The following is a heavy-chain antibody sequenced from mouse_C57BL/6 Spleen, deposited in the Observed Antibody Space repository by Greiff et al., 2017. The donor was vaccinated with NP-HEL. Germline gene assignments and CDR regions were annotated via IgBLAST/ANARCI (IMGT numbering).Heavy chain of an antibody. Sequence: QVQLQQSGAELVKPGASVKLSCKASGYTFTSYWMHWVKQRPGQGLEWIGMIHPNSGSTNYNEKFKSKATLTVDKSSSTAYMQLSSLTSEDSAVYYCARFDYGTWFAYWGKGTMVTASA. V-gene: IGHV1-64*01. CDR3: ARFDYGTWFAY. D-gene: IGHD1-1*01. CDR1: GYTFTSYW. CDR2: IHPNSGST. J-gene: IGHJ3*01.